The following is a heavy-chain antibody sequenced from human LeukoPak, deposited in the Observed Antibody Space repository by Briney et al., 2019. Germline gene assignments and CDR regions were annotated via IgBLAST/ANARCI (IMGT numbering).Heavy chain of an antibody. Sequence: GGSLRLSCAASGFTFSSFAMIWVRQPPGKGLEWVSSIFPTSREIHYADSVRGRFTISRDNSKSTLSLQMNSLRAEDTAIYYCATYRQVMLPFESWGQGTLVTVSA. J-gene: IGHJ4*02. CDR2: IFPTSREI. D-gene: IGHD5-18*01. V-gene: IGHV3-23*01. CDR1: GFTFSSFA. CDR3: ATYRQVMLPFES.